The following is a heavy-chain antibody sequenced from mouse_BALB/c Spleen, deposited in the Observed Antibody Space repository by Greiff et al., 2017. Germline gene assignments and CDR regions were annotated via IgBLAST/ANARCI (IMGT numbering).Heavy chain of an antibody. CDR2: ISSGGSYT. CDR1: GFTFSSYA. D-gene: IGHD1-1*01. J-gene: IGHJ3*01. CDR3: ARDRGSSFAY. V-gene: IGHV5-9-4*01. Sequence: EVQVVESGGGLVKPGGSLKLSCAASGFTFSSYAMSWVRQSPEKRLEWVAEISSGGSYTYYPDTVTGRFTISRDNAKNTLYLEMSSLRSEDTAMYYCARDRGSSFAYWGQGTLVTVSA.